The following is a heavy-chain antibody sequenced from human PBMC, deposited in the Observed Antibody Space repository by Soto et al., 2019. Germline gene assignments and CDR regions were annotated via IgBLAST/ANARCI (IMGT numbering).Heavy chain of an antibody. CDR1: GDTFSSYA. D-gene: IGHD5-18*01. J-gene: IGHJ5*01. Sequence: SVKVSCNASGDTFSSYASSWVRQAPAQGLEWRGGVIPIFGTANYAQKFQGRVTVTADKSTSTAYMELRSLRSEDTAVYYCASLKSVDTAMVVGGMNWFAWWGEGPLVIVSS. CDR2: VIPIFGTA. V-gene: IGHV1-69*06. CDR3: ASLKSVDTAMVVGGMNWFAW.